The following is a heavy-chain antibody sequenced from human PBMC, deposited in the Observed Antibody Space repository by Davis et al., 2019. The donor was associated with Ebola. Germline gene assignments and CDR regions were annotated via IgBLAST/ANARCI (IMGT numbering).Heavy chain of an antibody. CDR3: ARFPYSGRRGV. J-gene: IGHJ4*02. V-gene: IGHV4-59*01. CDR1: GGSISSYY. CDR2: IYYSGST. Sequence: PGGSLRLSCTVSGGSISSYYWSWIRQPPGKGLEWIGYIYYSGSTNYNPSLKSRVTISVDTSKNQFSLKLSSVTAADTAVYYCARFPYSGRRGVWGQGTLVTVSS. D-gene: IGHD1-26*01.